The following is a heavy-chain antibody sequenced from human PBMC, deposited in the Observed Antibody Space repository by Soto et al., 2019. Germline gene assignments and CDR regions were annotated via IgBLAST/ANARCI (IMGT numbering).Heavy chain of an antibody. Sequence: QVQLVQSGAEVKKPGSSVKVSCKASGGTFSSYAISWVRQAPGQGLEWMGGIIPIFGTANYAQKFQGSVTITADESTSTAYMELSSLRSEDTAVYYCARVPGIAAAGTWYFDYWGQGTLVTVSS. V-gene: IGHV1-69*01. CDR2: IIPIFGTA. D-gene: IGHD6-13*01. CDR3: ARVPGIAAAGTWYFDY. CDR1: GGTFSSYA. J-gene: IGHJ4*02.